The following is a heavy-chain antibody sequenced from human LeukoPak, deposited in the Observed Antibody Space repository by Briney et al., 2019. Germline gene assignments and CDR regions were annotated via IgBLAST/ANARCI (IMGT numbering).Heavy chain of an antibody. D-gene: IGHD2-15*01. CDR1: GFTFDDYG. CDR3: ARDLSSGGSHQPFDY. V-gene: IGHV3-20*01. CDR2: INWNGGST. J-gene: IGHJ4*02. Sequence: GSLRLSCAASGFTFDDYGMSWVRQAPGKGLEWVSGINWNGGSTGYADSVKGRFTISRDNAKNSLYLQMNSLRAEDTALYHCARDLSSGGSHQPFDYWGQGTLVTVSS.